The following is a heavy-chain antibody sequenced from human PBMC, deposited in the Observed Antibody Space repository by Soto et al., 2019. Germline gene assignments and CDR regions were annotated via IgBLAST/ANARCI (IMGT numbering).Heavy chain of an antibody. CDR3: AGDGLGSYAHANRRNYYYYGMDV. CDR1: GYTFTSYG. J-gene: IGHJ6*02. D-gene: IGHD3-10*01. CDR2: ISAYNGNT. Sequence: QVQLVQSGAEVKKPGASVKVSCKASGYTFTSYGISWVRQAPGQGLEWMGWISAYNGNTNYAQKLQGRVTMTTDTSTSTAYMELRRLRSDDTDVYDCAGDGLGSYAHANRRNYYYYGMDVWGQETTVTVSS. V-gene: IGHV1-18*04.